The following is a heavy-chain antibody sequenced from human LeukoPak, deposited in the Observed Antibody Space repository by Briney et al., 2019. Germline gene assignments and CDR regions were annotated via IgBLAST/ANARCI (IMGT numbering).Heavy chain of an antibody. V-gene: IGHV3-23*01. J-gene: IGHJ5*02. D-gene: IGHD3-22*01. CDR1: GFTFSSYA. CDR3: AGNGRITMIVVVITKSNWFDP. CDR2: ISGSGGST. Sequence: GGSLRLSCAASGFTFSSYAMSWVRHAPGKGLEWVSAISGSGGSTYYADSVKGRFTISRDNSQNPLYLQMNSLRAEDTAVYYCAGNGRITMIVVVITKSNWFDPWGQGTLVTVSS.